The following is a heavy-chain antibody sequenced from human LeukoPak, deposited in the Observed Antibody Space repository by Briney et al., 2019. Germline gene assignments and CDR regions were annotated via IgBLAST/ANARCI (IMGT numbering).Heavy chain of an antibody. J-gene: IGHJ4*02. V-gene: IGHV3-30*02. CDR1: GFTFRSYG. Sequence: PGGSLRLSCVASGFTFRSYGMHWVRQAPGKGLEWVAFIRYDGSSQYYADSVKGRFTISRDNAKNSLYLQMNSLRAEDTAVYYCARARWLQFRGYFDYWGQGTLVTVSS. D-gene: IGHD5-24*01. CDR2: IRYDGSSQ. CDR3: ARARWLQFRGYFDY.